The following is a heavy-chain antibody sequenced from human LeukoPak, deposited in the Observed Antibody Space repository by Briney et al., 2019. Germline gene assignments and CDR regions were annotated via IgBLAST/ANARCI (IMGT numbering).Heavy chain of an antibody. CDR3: ARVYYRFGWFDP. D-gene: IGHD3-10*01. J-gene: IGHJ5*02. V-gene: IGHV1-2*02. CDR1: GYTFTGYY. CDR2: INPNSGGT. Sequence: ASVKVSCKASGYTFTGYYMHWVRQAPGQGLEWMGWINPNSGGTNYAQKFQGRVTMTRDTSISTAYMELSRLRSDDTAVYYCARVYYRFGWFDPWGQGTLVTVSS.